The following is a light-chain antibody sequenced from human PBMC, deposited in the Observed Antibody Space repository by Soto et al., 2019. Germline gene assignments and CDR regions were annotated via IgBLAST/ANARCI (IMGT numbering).Light chain of an antibody. Sequence: IVMTQSPATLSVSPWERANICCRASQSVTSNLAWYQQKPGQAPRLLIYGASTRATGIPARFSGSGSGTEFTLTISSLQSEDFAVYYCHQYNSWPRTFGQGTKVDIK. J-gene: IGKJ1*01. CDR2: GAS. V-gene: IGKV3-15*01. CDR3: HQYNSWPRT. CDR1: QSVTSN.